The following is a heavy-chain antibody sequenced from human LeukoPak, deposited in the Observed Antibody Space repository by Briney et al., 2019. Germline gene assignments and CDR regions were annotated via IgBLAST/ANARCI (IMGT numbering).Heavy chain of an antibody. CDR2: IYTSGST. Sequence: SETLSLTCTVSGGSISSYYWSWIRQPAGKGLEWIGRIYTSGSTNYNPSLKSRVTMSVDTSKNQFSLKLSSVTAADTAVYYCARLGLGFGELSFDIWGQGTMVTVSS. D-gene: IGHD3-10*01. CDR3: ARLGLGFGELSFDI. CDR1: GGSISSYY. J-gene: IGHJ3*02. V-gene: IGHV4-4*07.